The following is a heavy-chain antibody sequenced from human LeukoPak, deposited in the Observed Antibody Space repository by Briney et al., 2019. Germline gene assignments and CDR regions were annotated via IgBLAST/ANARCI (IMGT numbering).Heavy chain of an antibody. J-gene: IGHJ4*02. CDR2: ISSSRSYI. CDR1: GFTFSSYS. Sequence: GGSLRLSCAASGFTFSSYSMNWVRQAPGKGLEWVSSISSSRSYIYYADSVKGRFTISRDNAKNSLYLQMNSLRAEDTAVYYCARDFPYYYDTSGYYFDYWGQGTLVTVSS. D-gene: IGHD3-22*01. CDR3: ARDFPYYYDTSGYYFDY. V-gene: IGHV3-21*01.